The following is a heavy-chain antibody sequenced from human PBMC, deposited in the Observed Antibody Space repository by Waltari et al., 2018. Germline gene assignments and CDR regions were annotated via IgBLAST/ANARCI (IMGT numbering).Heavy chain of an antibody. CDR2: ISMDGSSV. CDR1: GFTFSHSW. J-gene: IGHJ4*02. Sequence: EVQLVESGGGLVQPGGSLRLSCAAYGFTFSHSWMYWVRQSPGKGLVWVSRISMDGSSVNYADSVKGRFTISRDNAKSTLFLQMNSLRVDDTALYYCVTTGVAGFYWGQGTRVTVSS. CDR3: VTTGVAGFY. V-gene: IGHV3-74*01. D-gene: IGHD6-19*01.